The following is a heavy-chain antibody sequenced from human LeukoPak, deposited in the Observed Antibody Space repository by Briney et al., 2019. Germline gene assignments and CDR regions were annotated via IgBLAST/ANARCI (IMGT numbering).Heavy chain of an antibody. J-gene: IGHJ3*02. CDR3: ARVGRITMIVVVIGGAFDI. Sequence: GGSLRLSCAASGFTFSSYAMHWVRQAPGKGLEWVAVISYVGSNKYYADSVKGRFTISRDNSKNTLYLQMNSLRAEDTAVYYCARVGRITMIVVVIGGAFDIWGQGTMVTVSS. CDR1: GFTFSSYA. CDR2: ISYVGSNK. D-gene: IGHD3-22*01. V-gene: IGHV3-30*04.